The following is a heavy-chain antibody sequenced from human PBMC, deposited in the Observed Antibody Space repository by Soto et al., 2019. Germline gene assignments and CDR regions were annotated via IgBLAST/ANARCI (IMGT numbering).Heavy chain of an antibody. V-gene: IGHV3-48*01. Sequence: EVQLVESGGGLVQPGGSLSLSCAASGFTFSSYSMNWVRQAPGKGLEWVSYISSSSSTIYYADSVKGRFTISRDNAKNSLYLQMNSLRAEDTAVYYCARDGSYDYIWGGAFDIWGQGTMVTVSS. CDR2: ISSSSSTI. J-gene: IGHJ3*02. CDR1: GFTFSSYS. CDR3: ARDGSYDYIWGGAFDI. D-gene: IGHD3-16*01.